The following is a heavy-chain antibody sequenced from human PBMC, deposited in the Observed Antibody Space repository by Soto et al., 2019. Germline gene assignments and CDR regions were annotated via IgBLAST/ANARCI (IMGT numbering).Heavy chain of an antibody. CDR2: ISSSGSTI. Sequence: PGGSLRLSCAASGFTFSSYEMNWVRQAPGKGLEWVSYISSSGSTIYYADSVKGRFTISRDNAKNSLYLQMNSLRAEDTAVYYCARAGYYGMDVWGQGTTVTVSS. V-gene: IGHV3-48*03. CDR3: ARAGYYGMDV. CDR1: GFTFSSYE. J-gene: IGHJ6*02. D-gene: IGHD3-10*01.